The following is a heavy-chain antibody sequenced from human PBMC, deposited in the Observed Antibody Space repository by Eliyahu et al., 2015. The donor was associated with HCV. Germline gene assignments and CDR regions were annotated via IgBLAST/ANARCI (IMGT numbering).Heavy chain of an antibody. V-gene: IGHV3-48*02. Sequence: EVQLVESGGGLVQPGGSLRLSCAAXGFXFSSYSMNWVRQAPGKGLEWVSYISSSSSTIYYADSVKGRFTISRDNAKNSLYLQMNSLRDEDTAVYYCARDLIDYGDYFDYWGQGTLVTVSS. J-gene: IGHJ4*02. D-gene: IGHD4-17*01. CDR2: ISSSSSTI. CDR1: GFXFSSYS. CDR3: ARDLIDYGDYFDY.